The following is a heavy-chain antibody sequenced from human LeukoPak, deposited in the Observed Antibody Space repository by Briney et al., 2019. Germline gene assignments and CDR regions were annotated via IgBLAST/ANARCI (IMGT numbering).Heavy chain of an antibody. J-gene: IGHJ3*02. CDR1: GYTFTSYD. CDR2: MNPNSGNT. V-gene: IGHV1-8*01. CDR3: ATACYTGGNDAFDI. Sequence: ASVKVSCKASGYTFTSYDINWVRQATGQGLEWMGWMNPNSGNTGYAQKFQGRVTMTRNTSISTAYMELSSLRSEDTAVYYCATACYTGGNDAFDIWGQGTMVTVSS. D-gene: IGHD2-2*02.